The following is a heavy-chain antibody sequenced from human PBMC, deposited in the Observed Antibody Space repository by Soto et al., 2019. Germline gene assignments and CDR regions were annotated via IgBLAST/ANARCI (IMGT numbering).Heavy chain of an antibody. CDR3: ARDQRGMITFGGSYSTYYGMDD. J-gene: IGHJ6*02. D-gene: IGHD3-16*01. CDR2: ISAYNGIT. Sequence: QVQLVQSGAEVKKPGASVKVSCKASGYTFTSYGISWVRQAPGQGLEWLGWISAYNGITNYAQKLRGIDTMTTDTYTITAYRELRSLRSADTGFYYCARDQRGMITFGGSYSTYYGMDDCGQGTTVTVS. CDR1: GYTFTSYG. V-gene: IGHV1-18*01.